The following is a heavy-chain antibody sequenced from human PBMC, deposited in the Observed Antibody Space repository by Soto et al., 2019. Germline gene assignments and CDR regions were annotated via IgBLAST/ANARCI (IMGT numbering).Heavy chain of an antibody. Sequence: SETLSLTCAVYGGSFSGYYWTWIRQPPGKGLEWIGEINHSGSTNNNPSLKSRVTISVDTSKNQFSLKLSSVTAADTAVYYCARGKTHYYDTSAYYHYYGMDVWGQGTTVTVSS. V-gene: IGHV4-34*01. J-gene: IGHJ6*02. CDR2: INHSGST. CDR3: ARGKTHYYDTSAYYHYYGMDV. CDR1: GGSFSGYY. D-gene: IGHD3-22*01.